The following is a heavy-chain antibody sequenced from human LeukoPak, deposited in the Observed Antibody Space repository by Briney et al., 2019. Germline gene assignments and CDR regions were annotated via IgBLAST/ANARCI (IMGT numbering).Heavy chain of an antibody. CDR2: IYYSGST. V-gene: IGHV4-39*07. CDR1: GGSISSSSYY. Sequence: PSETLSLTCTVSGGSISSSSYYWGWIRQPPGKGLEWIGSIYYSGSTYYNPSLKSRVTISVDTSKNQFSLKLSSVTAADTAVYYCARDLYSGSPGGDAFDIWGQGTMVTVSS. CDR3: ARDLYSGSPGGDAFDI. J-gene: IGHJ3*02. D-gene: IGHD1-26*01.